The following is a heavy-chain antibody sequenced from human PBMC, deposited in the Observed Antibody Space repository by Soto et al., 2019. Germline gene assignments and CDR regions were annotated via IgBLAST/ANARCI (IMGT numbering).Heavy chain of an antibody. CDR3: VRDDRWAFDF. Sequence: EVHLVESGGGLVQPGGSLRVSCAASGFTFSNYAMNWVLQAPGKGLEWVSYISIGSGSIFYADSVKGRFTISRDDAKNSLYLQMNTLRDEDTAVYYCVRDDRWAFDFWGQGTMVTVSS. D-gene: IGHD3-22*01. V-gene: IGHV3-48*02. CDR1: GFTFSNYA. CDR2: ISIGSGSI. J-gene: IGHJ3*01.